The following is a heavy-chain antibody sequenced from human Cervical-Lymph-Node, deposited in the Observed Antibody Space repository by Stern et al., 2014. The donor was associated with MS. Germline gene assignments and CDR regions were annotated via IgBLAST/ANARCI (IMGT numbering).Heavy chain of an antibody. V-gene: IGHV3-30*18. D-gene: IGHD3-3*01. CDR2: ISYDGSNK. CDR3: TKRESDFWSGGFDP. Sequence: DQLVESGGGVVQPGRSLRLSCAASGFTFSVFGMHWVGPAPGKGLEWVALISYDGSNKSYADSVKGLFTISRDNSKDTLYLQMNSLRSEDTAVYYCTKRESDFWSGGFDPWGQGTLVTVSS. CDR1: GFTFSVFG. J-gene: IGHJ5*02.